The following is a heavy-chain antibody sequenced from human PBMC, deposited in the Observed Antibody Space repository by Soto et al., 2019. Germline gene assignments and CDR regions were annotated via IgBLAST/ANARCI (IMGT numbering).Heavy chain of an antibody. CDR1: GYSVSSGYY. Sequence: PSETLSLTCAVSGYSVSSGYYWGWIRQPPGKGLEWIGSIFHSGITNYNPSLKSRVTISVDTSKNQFSLKLSSVTAADTAVYYCAREKGAMTIFDYWGQGTLVTVSS. V-gene: IGHV4-38-2*02. J-gene: IGHJ4*02. CDR3: AREKGAMTIFDY. CDR2: IFHSGIT. D-gene: IGHD4-17*01.